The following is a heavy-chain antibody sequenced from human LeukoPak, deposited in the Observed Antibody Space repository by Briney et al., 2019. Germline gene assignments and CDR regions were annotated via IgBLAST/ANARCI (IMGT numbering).Heavy chain of an antibody. CDR1: GFTFSSYG. D-gene: IGHD3-22*01. Sequence: QTGGSLRLSCAASGFTFSSYGMSWVRQAPGKGLEWVSAISGSGGSTYYADSVKGRFTISRDNSKNTLYLQMNSLRAEDTAVYYCAKDHDSYYDSSGYTYYFDYWGQGTLVTVSS. V-gene: IGHV3-23*01. CDR3: AKDHDSYYDSSGYTYYFDY. CDR2: ISGSGGST. J-gene: IGHJ4*02.